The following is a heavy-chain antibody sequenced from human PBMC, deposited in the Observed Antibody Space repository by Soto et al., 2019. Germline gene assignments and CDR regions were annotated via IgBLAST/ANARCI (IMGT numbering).Heavy chain of an antibody. D-gene: IGHD5-12*01. Sequence: QITLKESGPTLVKPTQTLTLTCTFSGFSLSTSGVGVGWIRQPPGKALEWLALIYWDDDKRYSPSLKSRLTITKDTSKNQVVLTMTNMYPVDTATYYCAHSYSGYDFFDYFDYWGQGTLVTVSS. CDR2: IYWDDDK. J-gene: IGHJ4*02. CDR3: AHSYSGYDFFDYFDY. CDR1: GFSLSTSGVG. V-gene: IGHV2-5*02.